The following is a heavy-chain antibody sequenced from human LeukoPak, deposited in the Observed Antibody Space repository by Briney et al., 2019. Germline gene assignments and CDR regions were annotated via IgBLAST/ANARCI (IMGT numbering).Heavy chain of an antibody. Sequence: PSETLSLTCAVSGDSISNGGYSWSWIRQPPGKGLEWIGYIYHSGSTYYNPSLKSRVTISVDRSKNQFSLKLSSVTAADTAVYYCARRFNDILTGHYAFDIWGQGTMVTVSS. V-gene: IGHV4-30-2*01. J-gene: IGHJ3*02. CDR2: IYHSGST. D-gene: IGHD3-9*01. CDR3: ARRFNDILTGHYAFDI. CDR1: GDSISNGGYS.